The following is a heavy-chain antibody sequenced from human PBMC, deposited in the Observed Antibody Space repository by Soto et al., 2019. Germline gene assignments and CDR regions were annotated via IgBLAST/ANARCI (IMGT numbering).Heavy chain of an antibody. CDR3: ARTYRDFYGLDV. Sequence: EVQLVESGGGLVQPGGSLRLSCEASGFTFRNYDMHWVRQGTGKGLEWVSGISAAGDPDYADSVEGRFTISRENAQNSFFLQMNSLRVGDKSVYYRARTYRDFYGLDVLGQGTTVIVSS. CDR1: GFTFRNYD. CDR2: ISAAGDP. D-gene: IGHD4-4*01. V-gene: IGHV3-13*05. J-gene: IGHJ6*02.